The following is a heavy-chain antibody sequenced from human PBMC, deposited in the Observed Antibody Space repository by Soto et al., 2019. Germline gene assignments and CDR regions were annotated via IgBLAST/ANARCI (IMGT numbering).Heavy chain of an antibody. CDR1: GFTFSSYA. CDR2: ISYDGSNK. Sequence: QVPLVESGGGVVQPGRSLRLSCAASGFTFSSYAMHWVRQAPGKGLEWVAVISYDGSNKYYADSVKGRFTISRDNSQNTLYLQMNSLRAEDTAVYYCARETYYDFWSGPYYGMDVWGQGTTVTVSS. J-gene: IGHJ6*02. V-gene: IGHV3-30-3*01. CDR3: ARETYYDFWSGPYYGMDV. D-gene: IGHD3-3*01.